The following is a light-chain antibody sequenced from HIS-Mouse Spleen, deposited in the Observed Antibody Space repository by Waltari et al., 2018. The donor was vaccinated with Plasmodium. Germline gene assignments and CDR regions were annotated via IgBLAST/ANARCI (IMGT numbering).Light chain of an antibody. Sequence: SYELTQPPSVSVSPGQTARITCSGDALQKKYAYWYQQKSGQAPVLVIYEDSKRPSGIPERFSGSISGTMATLTISGAQVEDEADYYCYSTDSSGNHRVFGGGTKLTVL. CDR3: YSTDSSGNHRV. CDR1: ALQKKY. J-gene: IGLJ3*02. V-gene: IGLV3-10*01. CDR2: EDS.